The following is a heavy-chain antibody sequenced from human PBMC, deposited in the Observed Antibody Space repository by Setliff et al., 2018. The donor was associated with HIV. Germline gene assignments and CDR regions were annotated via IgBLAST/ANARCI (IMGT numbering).Heavy chain of an antibody. CDR1: GGSFSDPY. J-gene: IGHJ4*02. CDR3: ARGGGFWSGQLDY. V-gene: IGHV4-34*01. CDR2: INQSGIS. D-gene: IGHD3-3*01. Sequence: SETLSLTCAVYGGSFSDPYWTWIRQPPGKGLEWIGEINQSGISNFNPSLKSRVTMPIDTPKNQFSLKLSSVTAADTAVYFCARGGGFWSGQLDYWGQGTLVTVSS.